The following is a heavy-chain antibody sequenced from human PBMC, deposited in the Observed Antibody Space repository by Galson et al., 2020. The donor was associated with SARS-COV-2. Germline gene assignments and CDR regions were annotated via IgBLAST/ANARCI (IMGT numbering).Heavy chain of an antibody. J-gene: IGHJ4*02. CDR2: IDWDDDK. D-gene: IGHD4-17*01. Sequence: SGPTLVKPTQTLTLTCTFSGFSLRTSGICVIWIRQPPGKALEWLARIDWDDDKYYSTSLKTRLTISKDTSKNQVVLTITNMDPVDTATYYGAWMLSTVAADDYWGQGSLVTVSS. CDR3: AWMLSTVAADDY. CDR1: GFSLRTSGIC. V-gene: IGHV2-70*11.